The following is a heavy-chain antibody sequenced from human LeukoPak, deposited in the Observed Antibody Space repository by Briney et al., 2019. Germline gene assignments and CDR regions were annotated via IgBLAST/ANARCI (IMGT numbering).Heavy chain of an antibody. J-gene: IGHJ4*02. D-gene: IGHD1-26*01. CDR1: GFTFSSYA. CDR3: ARDITSVGATTPYFDY. Sequence: AGGSLRLSCAASGFTFSSYAMSWVRQAPGKGLEWVANIKQDGSEKYYVDSVKGRFAISRDNAKNSLYLQMNSLRAEDTAVYYCARDITSVGATTPYFDYWGQGTLVTVSS. V-gene: IGHV3-7*01. CDR2: IKQDGSEK.